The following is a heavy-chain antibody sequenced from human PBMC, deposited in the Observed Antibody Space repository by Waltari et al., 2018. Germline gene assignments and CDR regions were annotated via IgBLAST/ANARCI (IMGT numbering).Heavy chain of an antibody. J-gene: IGHJ4*02. V-gene: IGHV4-4*02. Sequence: QLQLQESGPGLVKPSGTLSLTCAAPGDSMNSNNWWSWVRQPPEKGLEWIGQSHRSGRTNYNPSLESRFTISRDTAHNHFSLKVTSTTAADTAVYYCARDRGRGLYLDSWGQGTLVTVSP. CDR3: ARDRGRGLYLDS. D-gene: IGHD2-15*01. CDR2: SHRSGRT. CDR1: GDSMNSNNW.